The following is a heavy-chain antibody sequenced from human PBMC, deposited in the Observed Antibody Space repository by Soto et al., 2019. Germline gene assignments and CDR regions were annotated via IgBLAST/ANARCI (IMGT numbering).Heavy chain of an antibody. Sequence: EVQLVESGGGLIQPGGSLRLSCAVSGFTVSNNYMSWVRQAPGKGLEGVSVIYSGGYTAYGDSVKGRFTISRDNSKNPQNFKMKGRRAGQAAVFFCAAHPGGGVYWGQGTLVTVSS. J-gene: IGHJ4*02. CDR1: GFTVSNNY. CDR2: IYSGGYT. CDR3: AAHPGGGVY. D-gene: IGHD3-10*01. V-gene: IGHV3-53*01.